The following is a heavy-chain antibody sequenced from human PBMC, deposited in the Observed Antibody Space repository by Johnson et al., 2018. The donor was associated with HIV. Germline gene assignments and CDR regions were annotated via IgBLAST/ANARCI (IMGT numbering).Heavy chain of an antibody. D-gene: IGHD6-19*01. Sequence: QVQLVESGGGLVPPGGSVKLSCQGSGFTFSDYYMTWIRQAPGKGLEWVSYIRTDGSSTYYADAVTGRFTFVRDNAKNSVYLQMTSLRVEDTAVYYCARGGGSDWYNAFDLWGRGTMVTVSS. CDR3: ARGGGSDWYNAFDL. J-gene: IGHJ3*01. CDR1: GFTFSDYY. CDR2: IRTDGSST. V-gene: IGHV3-11*04.